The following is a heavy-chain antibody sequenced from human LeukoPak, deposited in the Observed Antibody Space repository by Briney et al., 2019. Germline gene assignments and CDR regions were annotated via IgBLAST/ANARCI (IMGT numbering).Heavy chain of an antibody. J-gene: IGHJ4*02. CDR1: GFTFSTYG. CDR3: AKVFFSGSYYAASDY. D-gene: IGHD1-26*01. Sequence: GGSLRLSCAASGFTFSTYGMHWVRQAPGRGLEWVAVISYDGSNKYYADSVKGRFTISRDNPKNTLYLQMNSLRAEDTAVYYCAKVFFSGSYYAASDYWGQGTLVTVSS. V-gene: IGHV3-30*18. CDR2: ISYDGSNK.